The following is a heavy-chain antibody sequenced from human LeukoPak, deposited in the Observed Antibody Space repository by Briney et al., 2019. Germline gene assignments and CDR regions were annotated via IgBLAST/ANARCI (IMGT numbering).Heavy chain of an antibody. J-gene: IGHJ4*02. CDR2: ISSNGGST. D-gene: IGHD6-19*01. Sequence: GGSLRLSCAASGFTFSNYAMHWVRQAPGKGLEYVSAISSNGGSTYYANSVKGRFTISRDNSKNTLYLQMGSLRAEDMAVYYCARDSVVAGTGFDYWGQGTLVTVSS. V-gene: IGHV3-64*01. CDR1: GFTFSNYA. CDR3: ARDSVVAGTGFDY.